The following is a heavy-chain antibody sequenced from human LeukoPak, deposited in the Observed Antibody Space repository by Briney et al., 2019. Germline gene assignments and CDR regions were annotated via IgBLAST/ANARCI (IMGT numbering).Heavy chain of an antibody. CDR2: ISSSGSTI. CDR1: GFTFSSYE. CDR3: ARVSGMATIIFDY. V-gene: IGHV3-48*03. D-gene: IGHD5-24*01. J-gene: IGHJ4*02. Sequence: PGGSLRLSCAASGFTFSSYEMNWVRQAPGKGLEWVSYISSSGSTIYYADSVKGRFTISRDNAKNSLYLQMNSLRAEDTAVYYCARVSGMATIIFDYWGQGTLVIVPS.